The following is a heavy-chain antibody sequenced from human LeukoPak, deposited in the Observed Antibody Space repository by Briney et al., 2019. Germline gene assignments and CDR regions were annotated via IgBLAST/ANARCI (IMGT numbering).Heavy chain of an antibody. Sequence: PGGSLRLSCAASGFTFSSYEMNWVRQAPGKGLDWVSYISTSGSTIYYADSVKGRFTIFRDNAKNSLYLQMNSLRAEDTAVYYCATSRGSWPDYFDYWGQGTLVTVSS. J-gene: IGHJ4*02. V-gene: IGHV3-48*03. D-gene: IGHD6-13*01. CDR3: ATSRGSWPDYFDY. CDR2: ISTSGSTI. CDR1: GFTFSSYE.